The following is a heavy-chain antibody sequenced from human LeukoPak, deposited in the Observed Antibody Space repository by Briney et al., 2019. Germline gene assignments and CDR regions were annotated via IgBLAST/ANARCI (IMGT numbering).Heavy chain of an antibody. V-gene: IGHV3-23*01. CDR1: GFTFSSYA. D-gene: IGHD1-26*01. Sequence: GGSLRLSCAAFGFTFSSYAMSWVRKAPGKGLEWVSAISGSGGSTYYADSVKGRFTISRDNSKNTLYLQMNSLRAEDTAIYYCAKDQSGSYDYWGQGTLVTVSS. CDR3: AKDQSGSYDY. CDR2: ISGSGGST. J-gene: IGHJ4*02.